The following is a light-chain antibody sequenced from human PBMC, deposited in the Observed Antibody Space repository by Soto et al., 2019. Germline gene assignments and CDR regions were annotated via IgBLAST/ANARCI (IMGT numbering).Light chain of an antibody. CDR1: QSVSSY. J-gene: IGKJ2*01. Sequence: EIVLTQSPATLSLSPGERATLSCRASQSVSSYLAWYQQKPGQAPRLLIYDASNRTTGIPARFSGSGSGTAYSRTISSLEPHDFAVYYCRQRSYWSPYTFGQGTKLEIK. CDR2: DAS. CDR3: RQRSYWSPYT. V-gene: IGKV3-11*01.